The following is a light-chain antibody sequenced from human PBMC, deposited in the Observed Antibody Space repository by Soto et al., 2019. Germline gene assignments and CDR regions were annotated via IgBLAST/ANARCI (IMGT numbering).Light chain of an antibody. CDR1: SSDIGGYNF. CDR2: AVT. CDR3: SSYAGSKTFVL. J-gene: IGLJ2*01. V-gene: IGLV2-11*01. Sequence: QSALTQPRSVSGSPGQSVTISCTGTSSDIGGYNFVSWYQQYPGKAPKLLIYAVTQRPSGVPDRFSGYKSGDTASLTISGRQDEEEADDYCSSYAGSKTFVLFGGGTKVTVL.